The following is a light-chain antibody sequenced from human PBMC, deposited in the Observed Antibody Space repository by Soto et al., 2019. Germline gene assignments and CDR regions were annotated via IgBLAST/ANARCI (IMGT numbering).Light chain of an antibody. CDR1: QSVSSSY. Sequence: EIVLTQSPGTLSLSPGERATLSCRASQSVSSSYLAWYQLQPGQAPRLLIYGASSRATGIPDRFSGSGSGTDFTLTISRLEPEDFAVYYCPPYGSSPWTFGQGTKVEIK. V-gene: IGKV3-20*01. J-gene: IGKJ1*01. CDR3: PPYGSSPWT. CDR2: GAS.